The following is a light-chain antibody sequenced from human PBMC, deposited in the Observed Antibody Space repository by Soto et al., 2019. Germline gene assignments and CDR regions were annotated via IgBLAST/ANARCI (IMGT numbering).Light chain of an antibody. V-gene: IGLV1-44*01. CDR1: SSNIGSNT. CDR2: SNN. CDR3: AAWDDRLNGQGV. J-gene: IGLJ3*02. Sequence: QSVLTQPPSASGTPGQRVTIPCSGSSSNIGSNTVSWYQQLPGTAPKLLIYSNNQRPSWVPDRFSGSESGTSASLAISELQSEDEADYYCAAWDDRLNGQGVFGGGTKLTVL.